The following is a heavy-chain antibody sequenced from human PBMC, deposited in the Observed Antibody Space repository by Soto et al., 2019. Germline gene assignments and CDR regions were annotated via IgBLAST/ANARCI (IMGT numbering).Heavy chain of an antibody. CDR1: GFNLSNHW. D-gene: IGHD2-21*02. CDR2: ITSDGKSK. J-gene: IGHJ5*02. Sequence: GSLRLSWAASGFNLSNHWMDWVRQRPGEGLVWVSRITSDGKSKAYAESVKGRFAISRDNAKNTLYLQMKGLTAEDTAVYYCARESGDWPLNWFDPWGLGTLVTVSS. V-gene: IGHV3-74*01. CDR3: ARESGDWPLNWFDP.